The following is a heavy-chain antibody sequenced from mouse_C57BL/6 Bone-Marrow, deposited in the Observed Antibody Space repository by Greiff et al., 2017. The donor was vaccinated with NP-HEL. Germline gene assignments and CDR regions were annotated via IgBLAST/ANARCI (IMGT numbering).Heavy chain of an antibody. V-gene: IGHV1-64*01. CDR3: AREDYCGSSLDY. J-gene: IGHJ2*01. CDR2: IHPNSGST. D-gene: IGHD1-1*01. Sequence: QVQLKQPGAELVKPGASVKLSCKASGYTFTSYWMHWVKQRPGQGLEWIGMIHPNSGSTNYNEKFKSKATLTVDKSSSTAYMQLSSLTSEDSAVYYCAREDYCGSSLDYWGQGTTLTVSS. CDR1: GYTFTSYW.